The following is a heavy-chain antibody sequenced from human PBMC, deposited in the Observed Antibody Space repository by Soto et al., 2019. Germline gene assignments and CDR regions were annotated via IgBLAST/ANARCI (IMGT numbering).Heavy chain of an antibody. Sequence: WVRQVPGQGLVWVSRINSGSTYYNPSLKSRVTISVDTSKNQFSLKLSSVTAADTAVYYCARHMFAVAGLNWFDPWGQGTLVTVSS. CDR3: ARHMFAVAGLNWFDP. V-gene: IGHV4-39*01. CDR2: INSGST. J-gene: IGHJ5*02. D-gene: IGHD6-19*01.